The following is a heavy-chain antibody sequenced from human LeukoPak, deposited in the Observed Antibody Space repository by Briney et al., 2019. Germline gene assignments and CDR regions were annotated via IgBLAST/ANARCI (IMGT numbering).Heavy chain of an antibody. V-gene: IGHV3-23*01. Sequence: GGSLRLSCAASGFTFSNYAMSWVRQAPGRGLEWVSAISGSSGLTYYADSVKGRFTISRDNSKNTLFLQMNSLRAEDTAVYYCTTARGSDLQYFQYWGQGTLVTVSS. CDR1: GFTFSNYA. CDR2: ISGSSGLT. J-gene: IGHJ1*01. CDR3: TTARGSDLQYFQY. D-gene: IGHD1-26*01.